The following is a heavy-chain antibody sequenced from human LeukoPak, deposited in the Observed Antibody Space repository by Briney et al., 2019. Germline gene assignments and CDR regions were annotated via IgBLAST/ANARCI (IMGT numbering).Heavy chain of an antibody. CDR1: GYSFFMYW. V-gene: IGHV5-51*01. CDR3: ARQAYYDSSGYSPSRYHQIYDY. Sequence: GESLKISCKGSGYSFFMYWIGWVRQMPGKGLEWMGIIYPGDSDTRYSPSSQGQVTISVDKSISTAYLQWSSLKASDTAMYYCARQAYYDSSGYSPSRYHQIYDYWGQGTLITVSS. J-gene: IGHJ4*02. CDR2: IYPGDSDT. D-gene: IGHD3-22*01.